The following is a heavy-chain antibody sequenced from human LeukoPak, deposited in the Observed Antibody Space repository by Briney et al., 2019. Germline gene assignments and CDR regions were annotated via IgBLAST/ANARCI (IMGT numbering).Heavy chain of an antibody. Sequence: QTGGSLRLSCAASGFTFSNYAMSWVRQAPGKGLEWVSVISSTGGSTYYADCVKGRFTISRDNSKNTLYLQMNSLRAEDTAVYYCAKAVAQYSGGWYDYWGQGTLVTVSS. CDR3: AKAVAQYSGGWYDY. CDR2: ISSTGGST. J-gene: IGHJ4*02. CDR1: GFTFSNYA. V-gene: IGHV3-23*01. D-gene: IGHD6-19*01.